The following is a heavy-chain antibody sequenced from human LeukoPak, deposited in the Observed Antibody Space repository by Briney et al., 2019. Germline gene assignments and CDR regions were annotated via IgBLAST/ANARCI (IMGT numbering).Heavy chain of an antibody. D-gene: IGHD5-18*01. CDR3: ASHTAMVPLFDY. CDR1: GFTFSSYA. V-gene: IGHV3-23*01. Sequence: GGSLRLSCAASGFTFSSYAMSWVRQAPGKGLEWVSAISGSGGSTYYADSVKGRFTISRDNSKNTLYLQMNSLRAEDTAVYYCASHTAMVPLFDYWGQGTLVTVSS. J-gene: IGHJ4*02. CDR2: ISGSGGST.